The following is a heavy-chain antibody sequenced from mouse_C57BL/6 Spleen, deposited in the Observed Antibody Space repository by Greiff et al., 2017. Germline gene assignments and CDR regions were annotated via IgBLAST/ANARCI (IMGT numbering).Heavy chain of an antibody. CDR3: ASKTGNMITTSGFAY. CDR2: IWSGGST. V-gene: IGHV2-2*01. D-gene: IGHD2-4*01. CDR1: GFSLTSYG. J-gene: IGHJ3*01. Sequence: QVQLQQSGPGLVQPSQRLSITCTVSGFSLTSYGVHWVRQSPGKGLEWLGVIWSGGSTDYNAAFISRLSISKDNSKSQVFFKMNILQAEDTAIYYCASKTGNMITTSGFAYWGQGTLFTVSA.